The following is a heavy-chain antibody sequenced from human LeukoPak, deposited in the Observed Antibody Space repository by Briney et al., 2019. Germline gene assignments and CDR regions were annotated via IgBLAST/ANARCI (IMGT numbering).Heavy chain of an antibody. D-gene: IGHD4-17*01. CDR2: IIPIFGTA. J-gene: IGHJ5*02. Sequence: SVTVSCKASVGTFIIYAISWVRQAPGQGLEWMGGIIPIFGTANYAQKFQGRVTITADESTSTAYMELSSLRSEDTAVYYCARDFGDYGDYAPIAWGQGTLVTVSS. CDR3: ARDFGDYGDYAPIA. CDR1: VGTFIIYA. V-gene: IGHV1-69*13.